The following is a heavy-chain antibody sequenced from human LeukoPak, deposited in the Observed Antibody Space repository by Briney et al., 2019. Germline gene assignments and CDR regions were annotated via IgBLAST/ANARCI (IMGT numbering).Heavy chain of an antibody. J-gene: IGHJ6*03. Sequence: NPGGSLRLSCAASGFTFSNAWMSWVRQAPGKGLEWVGRINIKTDGGTTDYAAPVKGRFTISRDDSKNTLYLQMSSLKTEDTAVNYCTTDYYDSGGYYEDFYYMDVWGKGTTFTVSS. D-gene: IGHD3-22*01. CDR2: INIKTDGGTT. CDR1: GFTFSNAW. V-gene: IGHV3-15*01. CDR3: TTDYYDSGGYYEDFYYMDV.